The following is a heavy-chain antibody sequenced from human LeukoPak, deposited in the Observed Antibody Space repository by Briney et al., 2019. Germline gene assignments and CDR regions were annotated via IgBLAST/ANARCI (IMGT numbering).Heavy chain of an antibody. CDR2: INHSGST. D-gene: IGHD5-12*01. Sequence: SETLSLTCAVYGGSFSGYYWSWIRQPPGKGLEWIGEINHSGSTNYNPSLKSRVTISVDTSKNQSSLKLSSVTAADTAVYYCARTTEGYAGGPGYSYYYYMDVWGKGTTVTISS. V-gene: IGHV4-34*01. CDR3: ARTTEGYAGGPGYSYYYYMDV. J-gene: IGHJ6*03. CDR1: GGSFSGYY.